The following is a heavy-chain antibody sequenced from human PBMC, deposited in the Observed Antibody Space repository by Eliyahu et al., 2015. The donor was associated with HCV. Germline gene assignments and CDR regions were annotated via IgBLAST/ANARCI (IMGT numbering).Heavy chain of an antibody. J-gene: IGHJ4*02. CDR2: IVLGNGNT. CDR1: GFTFGNXA. Sequence: QMQVVQSGPEVRKPGTSVKVSCKASGFTFGNXAMQWVRQARGQRLEWIGWIVLGNGNTKYAQKFQQRVTFSSDMSTSTVYMEVRSLKYEDTAVYYCAADDLATGYWGQGTLLTVSS. CDR3: AADDLATGY. V-gene: IGHV1-58*02. D-gene: IGHD5-12*01.